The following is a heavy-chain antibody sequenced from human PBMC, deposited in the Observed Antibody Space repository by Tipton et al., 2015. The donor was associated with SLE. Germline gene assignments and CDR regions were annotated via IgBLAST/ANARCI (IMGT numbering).Heavy chain of an antibody. V-gene: IGHV1-18*01. CDR3: ARARRGGSGSYPLFDY. D-gene: IGHD3-10*01. CDR2: ISAYNGNT. CDR1: GYTFTSYD. Sequence: QLVQSGAEVKKPGASVKVSCKASGYTFTSYDINWVRQAPGQGLEWMGWISAYNGNTNYAQKLQGRVTMTTDTSTSTAYMELRSLRSDDTAVYYCARARRGGSGSYPLFDYWGQGTLVTVSS. J-gene: IGHJ4*02.